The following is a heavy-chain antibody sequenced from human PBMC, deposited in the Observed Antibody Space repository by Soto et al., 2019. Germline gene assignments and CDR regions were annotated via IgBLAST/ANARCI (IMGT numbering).Heavy chain of an antibody. Sequence: EVQLLQSGAEVKKPGESLKISCKGSGYSFTTYWIGWVRQMPGKGLEWMGIIYPGDSETRYSPSFQGQVTISADKSINTAYLQWSSLKASDTAMYYCARRLGVAGLEDYFDYWGQGTLVTVSS. D-gene: IGHD6-19*01. CDR2: IYPGDSET. V-gene: IGHV5-51*01. J-gene: IGHJ4*02. CDR3: ARRLGVAGLEDYFDY. CDR1: GYSFTTYW.